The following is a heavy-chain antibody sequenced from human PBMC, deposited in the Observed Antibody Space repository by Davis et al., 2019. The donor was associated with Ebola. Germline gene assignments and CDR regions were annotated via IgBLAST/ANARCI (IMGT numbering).Heavy chain of an antibody. CDR1: GGSFSGYY. J-gene: IGHJ4*02. CDR2: INHSGST. CDR3: ASRRGALPYFDF. D-gene: IGHD1-26*01. Sequence: MPLETLSLTCAVYGGSFSGYYWSWIRQPPGKGLEWIGEINHSGSTNYNPSLKSRVTLSVDTSKNQFSLNLRSVTAADTAVYFCASRRGALPYFDFWGQGTLVTVSS. V-gene: IGHV4-34*01.